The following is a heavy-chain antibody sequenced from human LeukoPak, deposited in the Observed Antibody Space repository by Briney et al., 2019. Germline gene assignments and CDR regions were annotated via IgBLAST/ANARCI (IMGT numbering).Heavy chain of an antibody. V-gene: IGHV2-70*11. CDR3: ARTHHPLGIAPTGTYYYYMDV. Sequence: SGAALVKPTQTLTLPCPFAGLPLRARGTCASWIRQPPGKALEWLARIDWDDDKYFSHSLKTRLTISKATSKNQVVLTMTNMDPVDTATYYCARTHHPLGIAPTGTYYYYMDVWGKGTTVTVSS. J-gene: IGHJ6*03. CDR1: GLPLRARGTC. CDR2: IDWDDDK. D-gene: IGHD6-13*01.